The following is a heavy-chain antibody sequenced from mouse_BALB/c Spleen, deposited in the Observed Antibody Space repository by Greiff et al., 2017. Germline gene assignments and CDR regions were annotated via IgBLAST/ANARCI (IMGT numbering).Heavy chain of an antibody. J-gene: IGHJ4*01. V-gene: IGHV14-3*02. CDR3: ARGGYGNYGAMDY. CDR2: IDPANGNT. Sequence: EVHLVESGAELVKPGASVKLSCTASGFNIKDTYMHWVKQRPEQGLEWIGRIDPANGNTKYDPKFQGKATITADTSSNTAYLQLSSLTSEDTAVYYCARGGYGNYGAMDYWGQGTSVTVSS. CDR1: GFNIKDTY. D-gene: IGHD2-1*01.